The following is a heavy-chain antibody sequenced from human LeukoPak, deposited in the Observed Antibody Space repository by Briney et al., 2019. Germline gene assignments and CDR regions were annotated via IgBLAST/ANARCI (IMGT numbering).Heavy chain of an antibody. CDR2: INHSGST. Sequence: SETLSLTCAVYGGSFSGYYWSWIRQPPGKGLEWIGEINHSGSTNYNPSLKSRVTISVDTSKNQFSLKLSSVTAADTAVYYCARGRRQWLLYNWFDPWGQGTLVTVSS. CDR1: GGSFSGYY. J-gene: IGHJ5*02. V-gene: IGHV4-34*01. CDR3: ARGRRQWLLYNWFDP. D-gene: IGHD6-19*01.